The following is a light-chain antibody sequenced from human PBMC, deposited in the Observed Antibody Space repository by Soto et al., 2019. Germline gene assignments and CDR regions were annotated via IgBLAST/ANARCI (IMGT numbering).Light chain of an antibody. CDR3: AALDNGLNGRGV. CDR1: SSNIGSNT. J-gene: IGLJ2*01. Sequence: QSVLTQPHSASGTPGQRVTISCSGSSSNIGSNTVNWYEQLPGTASKLLIFSNNQRPSGVPDPFSGSNSGTSASLAISGLQSEDEVDDYCAALDNGLNGRGVFGGGTKLTVL. V-gene: IGLV1-44*01. CDR2: SNN.